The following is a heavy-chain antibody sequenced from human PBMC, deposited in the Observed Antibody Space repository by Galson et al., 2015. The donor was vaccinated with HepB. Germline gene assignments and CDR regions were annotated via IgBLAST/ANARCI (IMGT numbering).Heavy chain of an antibody. D-gene: IGHD3-10*01. V-gene: IGHV1-24*01. CDR3: ATASSYGSGSSDAFDI. CDR2: FDPEDGET. Sequence: SVKVSCKVSGYTLTELSMHWVRQAPGKGLEWMGGFDPEDGETIYARKFQGRVTMTEDTSTDTAYMELSSLRSEDTAVYYCATASSYGSGSSDAFDIWGQGTMVTVSS. CDR1: GYTLTELS. J-gene: IGHJ3*02.